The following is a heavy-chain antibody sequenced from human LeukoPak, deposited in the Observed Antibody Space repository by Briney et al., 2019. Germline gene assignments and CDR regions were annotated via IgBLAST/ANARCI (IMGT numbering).Heavy chain of an antibody. V-gene: IGHV3-7*01. J-gene: IGHJ4*02. D-gene: IGHD3-3*01. CDR1: GFTFSSFW. CDR3: ARERQNKDFWSGGDY. CDR2: IKQDGSEK. Sequence: GGSLRLSCAASGFTFSSFWMSWVRQAPGKGLEWVANIKQDGSEKYYVDSVKGRFTISRDNAKNSLYLQMNTLRPEDTAVYYCARERQNKDFWSGGDYWGQGTLVTVSS.